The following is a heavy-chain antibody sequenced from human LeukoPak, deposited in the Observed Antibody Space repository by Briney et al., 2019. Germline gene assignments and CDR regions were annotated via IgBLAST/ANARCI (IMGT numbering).Heavy chain of an antibody. CDR1: GGSISSGDYY. CDR2: IYYSGST. CDR3: AREDATMVRGGFDY. Sequence: PSETLSLTCTVSGGSISSGDYYWRWIRQPPGKGLEWIGYIYYSGSTYYNPSLESRVTISVDTSKNQFSLKLSSVTAADTAVYYCAREDATMVRGGFDYWGQGTLVTVSS. V-gene: IGHV4-30-4*01. D-gene: IGHD3-10*01. J-gene: IGHJ4*02.